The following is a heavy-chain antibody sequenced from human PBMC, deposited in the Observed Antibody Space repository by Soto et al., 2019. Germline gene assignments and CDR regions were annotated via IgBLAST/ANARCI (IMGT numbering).Heavy chain of an antibody. CDR2: ISSSSSTI. CDR3: ARGRGMATVSTYYFDY. V-gene: IGHV3-48*02. D-gene: IGHD4-17*01. Sequence: EVQLVESGGGLVQPGGSLRLSCAASGFTFSSYSMNWVRQAPGKGLEWVSYISSSSSTIYYADSVKGRFTISRDNAKNSLYLHMNRLRDEDTAVYYCARGRGMATVSTYYFDYWGQGTLVTVSS. J-gene: IGHJ4*02. CDR1: GFTFSSYS.